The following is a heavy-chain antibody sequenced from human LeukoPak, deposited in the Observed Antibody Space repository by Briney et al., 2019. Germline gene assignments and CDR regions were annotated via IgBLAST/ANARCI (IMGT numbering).Heavy chain of an antibody. CDR1: GFTFSRYR. V-gene: IGHV3-74*01. CDR2: INSDGSST. J-gene: IGHJ4*02. D-gene: IGHD3-10*01. CDR3: AKGGFGELLGDYFDY. Sequence: GGSLRLSCAASGFTFSRYRMHWVRQAPGKGLVWVSRINSDGSSTNYADSVKGRFTISRDNSKNTLYLQMNSLRAEDTALYYCAKGGFGELLGDYFDYWGQGTLVTVSS.